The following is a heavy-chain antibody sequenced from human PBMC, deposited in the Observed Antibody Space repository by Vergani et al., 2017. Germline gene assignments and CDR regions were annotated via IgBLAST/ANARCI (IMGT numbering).Heavy chain of an antibody. CDR3: ARDSGANGGYYYYYGMDV. CDR2: IYSGGST. Sequence: EVQLVETGGGLIQPGGSLRLSCAASGFTVSSNYMNWVRQAPGKGLEWVSVIYSGGSTYYADSVKGRFTVSRDNSKNTLFLQMNSLRAEDTAVYYCARDSGANGGYYYYYGMDVWGQGTTVTVSS. J-gene: IGHJ6*02. CDR1: GFTVSSNY. D-gene: IGHD4-23*01. V-gene: IGHV3-53*02.